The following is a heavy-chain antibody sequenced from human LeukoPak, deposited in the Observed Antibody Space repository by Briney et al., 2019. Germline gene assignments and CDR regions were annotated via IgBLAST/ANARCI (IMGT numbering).Heavy chain of an antibody. CDR3: ARHLFSLVAAIEGAFDI. J-gene: IGHJ3*02. CDR1: GYSFTSFW. V-gene: IGHV5-51*01. D-gene: IGHD5-12*01. Sequence: GESLKISCKASGYSFTSFWIGWVRPMPGRGLAWMGIIYPGDSDTRFSPSFQGQVTISADKSIGTAYLQWNSLKASDTAMYYCARHLFSLVAAIEGAFDIWGQGTMVTVSS. CDR2: IYPGDSDT.